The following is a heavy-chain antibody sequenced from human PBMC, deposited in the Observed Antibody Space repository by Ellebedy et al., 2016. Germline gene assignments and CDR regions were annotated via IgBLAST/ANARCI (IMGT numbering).Heavy chain of an antibody. V-gene: IGHV1-18*04. CDR2: ISTYDGNT. J-gene: IGHJ4*02. CDR3: ARDSGRASHFRTCGDY. D-gene: IGHD1-14*01. CDR1: GYTWTGYA. Sequence: ASVKVSCKASGYTWTGYAISWVRQAPGQGLEWMGWISTYDGNTNYAQNLQGRVTMTTDTSTGTVYMELRSLISDDTAVYYCARDSGRASHFRTCGDYWGQGTLVTVSS.